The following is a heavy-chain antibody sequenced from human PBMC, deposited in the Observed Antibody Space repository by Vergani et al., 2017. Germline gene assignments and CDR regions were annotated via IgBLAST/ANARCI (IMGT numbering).Heavy chain of an antibody. Sequence: EVQLLQSGGGVIQPGGSVRLTCAASEFTFSNFAMNWVRQAPGKGLEWVSGISGSGVSAYYTDSVKGRFTISRDNSKNMLFLQMNNLRTEDTAIYYCAKQYFVSGNYPFDYWGQGTLVTVSS. D-gene: IGHD3-10*01. CDR1: EFTFSNFA. CDR2: ISGSGVSA. CDR3: AKQYFVSGNYPFDY. V-gene: IGHV3-23*01. J-gene: IGHJ4*02.